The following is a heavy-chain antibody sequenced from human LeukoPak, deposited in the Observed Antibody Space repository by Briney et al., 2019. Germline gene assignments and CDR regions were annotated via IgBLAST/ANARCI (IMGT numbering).Heavy chain of an antibody. Sequence: SETLSLTCTVSGGSISSYYWSWVRQPPGKGLEWIGYIYYSGSTNYNPSLKSRVTISVDTSKNQFSLKLSSVTAADTAVYYCARDPDYHDSSGYDWYFDLWGRGTLVTVSS. D-gene: IGHD3-22*01. V-gene: IGHV4-59*01. J-gene: IGHJ2*01. CDR3: ARDPDYHDSSGYDWYFDL. CDR2: IYYSGST. CDR1: GGSISSYY.